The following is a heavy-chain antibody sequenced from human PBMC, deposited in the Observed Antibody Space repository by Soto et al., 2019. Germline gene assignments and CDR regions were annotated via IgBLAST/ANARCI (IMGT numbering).Heavy chain of an antibody. V-gene: IGHV5-51*01. CDR3: ARLPGIVAPGTAVLDN. CDR2: IYPGDSDT. CDR1: GYRFTSSL. Sequence: GESLKISCKASGYRFTSSLICWVRQMPGKGLEWMGIIYPGDSDTRYRPSFQGQVTISADKSSSTAYLQWNSLQASDTAMYYCARLPGIVAPGTAVLDNGGQGTMVTV. D-gene: IGHD1-1*01. J-gene: IGHJ3*02.